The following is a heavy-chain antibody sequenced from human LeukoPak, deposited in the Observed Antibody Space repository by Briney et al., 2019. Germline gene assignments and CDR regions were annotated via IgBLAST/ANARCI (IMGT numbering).Heavy chain of an antibody. CDR3: AKDRIAARPGPYYFDY. CDR1: GFTFSSYA. D-gene: IGHD6-6*01. Sequence: GGSLRLSCAASGFTFSSYAMSWVRQAPGKGLEWVSAISGNGGSTYYADSVKGRFTISRDNSKNTLYLQMNSLRAEDTAVYYCAKDRIAARPGPYYFDYWGQGTLVTVSS. J-gene: IGHJ4*02. CDR2: ISGNGGST. V-gene: IGHV3-23*01.